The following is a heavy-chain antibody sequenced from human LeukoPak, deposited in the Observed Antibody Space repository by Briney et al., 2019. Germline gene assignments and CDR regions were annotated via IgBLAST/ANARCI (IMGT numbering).Heavy chain of an antibody. CDR1: GFTFSSYA. CDR2: ISYDGSNK. V-gene: IGHV3-30-3*01. J-gene: IGHJ4*02. Sequence: PGRSLRLSCAASGFTFSSYAMHWVRQAPGKGLEWVAVISYDGSNKYYADSVKGRFTISRDNSKNTLYLQMNSLRAEDTAVYYCARSEGFGEGDDSSGHRHYYFDYWGQGTLVTVSS. D-gene: IGHD3-22*01. CDR3: ARSEGFGEGDDSSGHRHYYFDY.